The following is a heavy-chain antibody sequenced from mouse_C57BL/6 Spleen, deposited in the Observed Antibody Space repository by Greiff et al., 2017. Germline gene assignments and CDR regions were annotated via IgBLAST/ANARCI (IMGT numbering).Heavy chain of an antibody. J-gene: IGHJ1*03. CDR3: ARTYYGSYHWYFDV. CDR2: IYPGSGST. CDR1: GYTFTSYW. Sequence: QVQLQQPGAELVKPGASVQMSCKASGYTFTSYWITWVKQRPGQGLEWIGDIYPGSGSTNYNEKFKSKATLTVDTSSSTAYMQLSSLTSEDSAVYYCARTYYGSYHWYFDVWGTGTTVTVSS. V-gene: IGHV1-55*01. D-gene: IGHD1-1*01.